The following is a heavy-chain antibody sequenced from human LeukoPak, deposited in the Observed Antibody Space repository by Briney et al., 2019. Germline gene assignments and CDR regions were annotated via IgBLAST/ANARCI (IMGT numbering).Heavy chain of an antibody. CDR3: ARGYSNYGYAFDI. Sequence: RGSLRLSCAASGFTLSAHGMNWVRQAPGKGLECVSSISSSSIYIYYAQSVKGRFTISRDNARNSLYLQMNSLRAEDTAVYYCARGYSNYGYAFDIWGQGTMVTVSS. CDR2: ISSSSIYI. D-gene: IGHD4-11*01. V-gene: IGHV3-21*01. CDR1: GFTLSAHG. J-gene: IGHJ3*02.